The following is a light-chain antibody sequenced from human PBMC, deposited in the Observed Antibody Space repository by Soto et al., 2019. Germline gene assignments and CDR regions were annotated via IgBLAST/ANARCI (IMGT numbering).Light chain of an antibody. Sequence: EIVLTQSPATLSLSPGARATLPGRASQSVSSYLAWYQQKPGQAPRLLIEDASNRATGIPARFSGSGAGTDFTLTSNRLEPEDFAVYYCQQYGTSPRTFGQGTKVDIK. J-gene: IGKJ1*01. CDR1: QSVSSY. CDR3: QQYGTSPRT. CDR2: DAS. V-gene: IGKV3D-11*02.